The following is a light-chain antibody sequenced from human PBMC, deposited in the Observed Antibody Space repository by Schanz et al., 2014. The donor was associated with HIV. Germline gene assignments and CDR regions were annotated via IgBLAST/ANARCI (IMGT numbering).Light chain of an antibody. CDR1: QSVRNN. V-gene: IGKV3-15*01. CDR2: GAS. CDR3: QQYGSSPLT. J-gene: IGKJ3*01. Sequence: EIVMTQSPATLSVSPGERATLSCRASQSVRNNLAWYQQKPGQAPRLLVYGASTRATDFPARFSGSGSGTDFTLTISRLEPEDFGVYYCQQYGSSPLTFGPGSKLDVK.